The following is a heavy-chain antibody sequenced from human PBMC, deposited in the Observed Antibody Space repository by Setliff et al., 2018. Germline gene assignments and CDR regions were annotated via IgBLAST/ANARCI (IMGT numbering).Heavy chain of an antibody. CDR1: GGTFSSYA. D-gene: IGHD6-19*01. Sequence: GASVKVSCKASGGTFSSYAISWVRQAPGQGLEWMGRIIPIFGTANYAQKFQGRVTITADKSTSTAYMELSSLRSEDTAVYYCAGDPWQWLTTFTSAEYFQHWGQGTLVTVSS. CDR3: AGDPWQWLTTFTSAEYFQH. CDR2: IIPIFGTA. V-gene: IGHV1-69*06. J-gene: IGHJ1*01.